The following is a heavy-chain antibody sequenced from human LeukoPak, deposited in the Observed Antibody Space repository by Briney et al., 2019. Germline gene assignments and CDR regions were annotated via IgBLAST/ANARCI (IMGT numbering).Heavy chain of an antibody. CDR2: INPNSGGT. D-gene: IGHD3-22*01. J-gene: IGHJ4*02. Sequence: ASVKVSCKASGYTFTSYYMHWVRQAPGQGLEWMGWINPNSGGTNYAQKFQGRVTMTRDTSISTAYMELSRLRSDDTAVYYCARKDYYDSSGYYPNDYWGQGTLVTVSS. CDR3: ARKDYYDSSGYYPNDY. CDR1: GYTFTSYY. V-gene: IGHV1-2*02.